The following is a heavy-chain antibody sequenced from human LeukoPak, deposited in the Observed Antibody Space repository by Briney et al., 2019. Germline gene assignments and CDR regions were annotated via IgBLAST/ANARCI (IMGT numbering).Heavy chain of an antibody. J-gene: IGHJ4*02. V-gene: IGHV3-33*06. D-gene: IGHD3-10*01. CDR1: GFTFSNYG. Sequence: GGSLRLSCVASGFTFSNYGMHWVRQAPGKGLEWVAVIWFDGSDTYYADSVRGRFTISRDHSKNTLDLQMNSLRPEDTSVYYWAKDLNYYYGSGTYYASGYFDYWGQGAPVAVSS. CDR3: AKDLNYYYGSGTYYASGYFDY. CDR2: IWFDGSDT.